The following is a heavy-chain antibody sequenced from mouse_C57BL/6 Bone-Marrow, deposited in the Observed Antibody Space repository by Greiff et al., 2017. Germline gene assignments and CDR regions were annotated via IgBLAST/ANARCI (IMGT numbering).Heavy chain of an antibody. V-gene: IGHV1-81*01. Sequence: QVQLKQSGAELARPGASVKLSCKASGYTFTSYGISWVKQRTGQGLEWIGEIYPRSGNTYYNEKFKGKATLTADKSSSTAYMGLRSLTSEDSAVYFCARIDYYGSIPYAMDYWGQGTSVTVSS. CDR1: GYTFTSYG. CDR3: ARIDYYGSIPYAMDY. J-gene: IGHJ4*01. D-gene: IGHD1-1*01. CDR2: IYPRSGNT.